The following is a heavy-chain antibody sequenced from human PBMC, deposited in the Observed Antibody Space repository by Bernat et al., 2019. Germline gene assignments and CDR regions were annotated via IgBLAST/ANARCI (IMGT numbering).Heavy chain of an antibody. CDR2: ISAGNGNT. D-gene: IGHD2-15*01. CDR1: GYTFTSYA. Sequence: QVQLVQSGAEVKKPGASVKVSCKASGYTFTSYAMHWVRQAPGQRLEWMGWISAGNGNTKYSQKFQGRVTITRDTSASTAYMELSSLRSEDTAVYYCARDQFCSGGSCQMYYYYGMDVWGQGTTVTVSS. CDR3: ARDQFCSGGSCQMYYYYGMDV. V-gene: IGHV1-3*01. J-gene: IGHJ6*02.